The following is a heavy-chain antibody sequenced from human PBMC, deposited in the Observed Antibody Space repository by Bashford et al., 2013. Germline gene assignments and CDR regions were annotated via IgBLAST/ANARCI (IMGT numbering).Heavy chain of an antibody. Sequence: SETLSLTCTVSGDSISSYYWNWIRQPPGEGLEWIGYISYVGSAKNNPSFSSRVTISIDTSKNQFSLNLDSVSAADTAIYFCARNLSGPRPWCRSSWYESQRGSDPWGQGILVTVSS. CDR3: ARNLSGPRPWCRSSWYESQRGSDP. CDR1: GDSISSYY. J-gene: IGHJ5*02. V-gene: IGHV4-59*08. CDR2: ISYVGSA. D-gene: IGHD6-13*01.